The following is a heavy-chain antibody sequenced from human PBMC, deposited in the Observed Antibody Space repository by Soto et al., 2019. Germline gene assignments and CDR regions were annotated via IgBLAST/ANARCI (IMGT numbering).Heavy chain of an antibody. D-gene: IGHD3-3*01. V-gene: IGHV3-9*01. Sequence: GGSLRLSCVGTGLNFDDFAMHWVRQAPGKGLEWVSGITWNSRVLAYTDSVKGRFTISRDNARNSLYLQMDSLRDEDTALYYCAKGRYDFWSPYYFDSWGQGTLVTVSS. CDR3: AKGRYDFWSPYYFDS. CDR1: GLNFDDFA. J-gene: IGHJ4*02. CDR2: ITWNSRVL.